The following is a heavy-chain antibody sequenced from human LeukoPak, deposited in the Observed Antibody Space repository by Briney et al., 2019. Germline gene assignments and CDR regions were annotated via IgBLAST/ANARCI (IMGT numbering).Heavy chain of an antibody. V-gene: IGHV3-9*01. Sequence: WIRQPPGKGLEWVSGISWNSGRIDYADSVKGRFTISRDNAKNSLYLQMNSLRAEDTALYYCAKDAGTGVVVAGSSDYWGQGTLVTVSS. CDR2: ISWNSGRI. J-gene: IGHJ4*02. CDR3: AKDAGTGVVVAGSSDY. D-gene: IGHD6-19*01.